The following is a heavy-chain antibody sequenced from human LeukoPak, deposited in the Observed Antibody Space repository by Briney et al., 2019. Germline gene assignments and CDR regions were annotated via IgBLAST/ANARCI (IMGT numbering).Heavy chain of an antibody. CDR2: VDHGGSGT. V-gene: IGHV3-74*03. J-gene: IGHJ5*02. D-gene: IGHD4-17*01. CDR1: GFTFSSYW. Sequence: PGGSLRLSCAASGFTFSSYWMHWVRQAPGKGLVWVSRVDHGGSGTVYADSVKGRFTISRNNAKNTLYLQMNSLRAEDTAVYYCVREVSGDPWHNWFDPWGEGTLATVSS. CDR3: VREVSGDPWHNWFDP.